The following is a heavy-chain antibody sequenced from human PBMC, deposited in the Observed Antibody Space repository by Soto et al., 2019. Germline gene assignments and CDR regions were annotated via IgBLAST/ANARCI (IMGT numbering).Heavy chain of an antibody. D-gene: IGHD2-21*02. CDR3: ANPVVTTYYYYYYMDV. Sequence: VQLLESGGGLVQPGGSLRLSCAASGFTFSSYAMSWVRQAPGKGLEWVSAISGSGGSTYYADSVKGRFTISRDNSKNTLYLQMNSLRAEDTAVYYCANPVVTTYYYYYYMDVWGKGTTVTVSS. CDR2: ISGSGGST. J-gene: IGHJ6*03. V-gene: IGHV3-23*01. CDR1: GFTFSSYA.